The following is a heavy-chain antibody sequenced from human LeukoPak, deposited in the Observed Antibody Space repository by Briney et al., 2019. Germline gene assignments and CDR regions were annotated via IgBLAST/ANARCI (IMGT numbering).Heavy chain of an antibody. CDR2: ISYSGGT. J-gene: IGHJ6*02. CDR3: ARDGLAVAGSYYYYGMDV. V-gene: IGHV4-59*01. Sequence: SETLSLTCTVAGGFISSYYWSGSRQPPGKGLEWRGYISYSGGTNYTPSLKSRVTISVDTSKNHCSLKLSSVTAADTAVYYCARDGLAVAGSYYYYGMDVWGQGTTVTVSS. CDR1: GGFISSYY. D-gene: IGHD6-19*01.